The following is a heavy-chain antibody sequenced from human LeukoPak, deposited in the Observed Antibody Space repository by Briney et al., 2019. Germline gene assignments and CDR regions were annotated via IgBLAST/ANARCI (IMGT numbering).Heavy chain of an antibody. Sequence: SETLSLTCTVSGGSISSSNYYWAWIRQPPGEGLEWIGSILYSGTTFYNPSLKSRVTISVDRSRNQFSLKLTSVTAADTAVYYCARRVIVATLDYWGQGTLVTVSS. D-gene: IGHD5-12*01. CDR3: ARRVIVATLDY. CDR2: ILYSGTT. J-gene: IGHJ4*02. V-gene: IGHV4-39*01. CDR1: GGSISSSNYY.